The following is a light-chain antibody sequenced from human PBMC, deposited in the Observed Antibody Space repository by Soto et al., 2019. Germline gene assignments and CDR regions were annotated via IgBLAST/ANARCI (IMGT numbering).Light chain of an antibody. CDR1: QSVSASY. V-gene: IGKV3-20*01. Sequence: EIVLTQSPDTLSLSPGERATLSCRASQSVSASYLAWYQHKPGQAPRLLIYGASSRATGIPDRFNGSGSGTDFTLTISTLQPEDFATYYCQQVNVYPSTFGGGTKVDIK. CDR3: QQVNVYPST. J-gene: IGKJ4*01. CDR2: GAS.